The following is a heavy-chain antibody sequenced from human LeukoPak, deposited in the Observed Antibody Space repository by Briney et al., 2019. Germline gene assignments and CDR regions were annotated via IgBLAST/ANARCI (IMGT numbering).Heavy chain of an antibody. Sequence: GESLKISCKGSGYSFTSYWISWVRQMPGKGLEWMGRIGPSDSYTNYSPSFQGHVTISADKSISTAYLQWSSLKASDTAMYYCARRRDSSSWYYSDYWGQGTLVTVSS. J-gene: IGHJ4*02. CDR3: ARRRDSSSWYYSDY. V-gene: IGHV5-10-1*01. CDR2: IGPSDSYT. CDR1: GYSFTSYW. D-gene: IGHD6-13*01.